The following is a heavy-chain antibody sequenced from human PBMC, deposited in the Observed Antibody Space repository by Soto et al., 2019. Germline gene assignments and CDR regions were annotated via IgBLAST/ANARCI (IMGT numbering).Heavy chain of an antibody. J-gene: IGHJ5*02. Sequence: SVKVSCKASGGTFSSYAISWVRQAPGQGLEWMGGIIPIFDTANYAQKFQGRVTITADESTSTASMELSSLRSEDTAVYYCARDGYYDCWSGPPWVWFDPWGQGTLVTVSS. CDR1: GGTFSSYA. CDR2: IIPIFDTA. CDR3: ARDGYYDCWSGPPWVWFDP. V-gene: IGHV1-69*13. D-gene: IGHD3-3*01.